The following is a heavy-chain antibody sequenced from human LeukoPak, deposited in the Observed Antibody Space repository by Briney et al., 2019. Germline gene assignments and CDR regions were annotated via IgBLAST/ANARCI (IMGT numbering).Heavy chain of an antibody. D-gene: IGHD6-13*01. Sequence: ASVKVSCKASGYTFTGYYMHWVRQAPGQGLEWMGWINPNSGGTNYAQKFQGRVTMTRDTSISTAYMELSRLRSDDTAVYYCARERGIAAAGTPVYWGQGTLVTVSS. CDR3: ARERGIAAAGTPVY. J-gene: IGHJ4*02. CDR1: GYTFTGYY. CDR2: INPNSGGT. V-gene: IGHV1-2*02.